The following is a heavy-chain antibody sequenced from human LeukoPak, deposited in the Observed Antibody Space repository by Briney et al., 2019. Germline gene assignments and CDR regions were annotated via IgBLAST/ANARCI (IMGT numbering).Heavy chain of an antibody. J-gene: IGHJ6*04. CDR3: VDLEEDV. D-gene: IGHD3-3*01. V-gene: IGHV3-30*04. Sequence: GGSLRLSCAASGFTFSFSALHWVRQAPGKGLEWVAVISYDEDIKHFVDSVKGRFSISKDNSKNMLFLEMNSLRPEDTGIYYCVDLEEDVWGKGTTVIVSS. CDR1: GFTFSFSA. CDR2: ISYDEDIK.